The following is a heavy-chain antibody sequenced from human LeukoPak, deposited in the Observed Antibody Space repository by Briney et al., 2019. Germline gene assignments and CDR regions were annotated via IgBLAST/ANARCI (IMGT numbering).Heavy chain of an antibody. V-gene: IGHV4-31*03. J-gene: IGHJ5*02. CDR2: IYYSGST. CDR3: ARLNCSGGSCYSVDH. Sequence: SQTLSLTCTVSGGSISSGGYYWSWIRQHPGKGLEWIGYIYYSGSTYYNPSLKSRVTISVDTYKNQFSLKLSSVTAAATAVYYCARLNCSGGSCYSVDHWGQGTLVTVSS. CDR1: GGSISSGGYY. D-gene: IGHD2-15*01.